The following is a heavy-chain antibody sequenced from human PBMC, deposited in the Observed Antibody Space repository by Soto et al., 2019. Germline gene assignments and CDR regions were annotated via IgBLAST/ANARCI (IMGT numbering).Heavy chain of an antibody. V-gene: IGHV4-4*07. CDR2: IYTSGST. J-gene: IGHJ5*02. CDR1: GGSISSYY. D-gene: IGHD3-10*01. CDR3: ARDLQSPYYYGSGSYYTYNWFDP. Sequence: KLPETLSLTCTVSGGSISSYYWSWIWQPAGKGLEWIGRIYTSGSTNYNPSLKSRVTMSVDTSKNQFSLKLSSVTAADTAVYYCARDLQSPYYYGSGSYYTYNWFDPWGQGTLVTVSS.